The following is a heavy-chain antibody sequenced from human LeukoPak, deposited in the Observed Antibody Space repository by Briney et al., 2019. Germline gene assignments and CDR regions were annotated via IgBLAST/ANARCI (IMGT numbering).Heavy chain of an antibody. Sequence: GGSLRLSCAASGFTFDDYAMHWVRQAPGKGLEWVSGISWNSGSIGYADSVKGRFTISRDNAKNSLYLQMNSLRAEDTALYYCAKDIIGAAAGSLADYYYYYGMDVWGQGTTVTVSS. CDR2: ISWNSGSI. CDR3: AKDIIGAAAGSLADYYYYYGMDV. V-gene: IGHV3-9*01. D-gene: IGHD6-13*01. CDR1: GFTFDDYA. J-gene: IGHJ6*02.